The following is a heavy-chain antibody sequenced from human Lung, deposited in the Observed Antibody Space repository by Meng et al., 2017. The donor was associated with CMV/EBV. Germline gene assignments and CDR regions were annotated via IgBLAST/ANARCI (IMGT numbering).Heavy chain of an antibody. CDR1: GFSFSSSV. Sequence: GGSXRLXXVDSGFSFSSSVFHWVRQAPVRGLEWVADISTDGSAKHYADSVKERLTVSRENSKNTLYLQMNSTGVEDTAVVYCAREGDSSGHFGSFDYWGQGTXVTVSS. J-gene: IGHJ4*02. CDR2: ISTDGSAK. D-gene: IGHD3-22*01. V-gene: IGHV3-30*03. CDR3: AREGDSSGHFGSFDY.